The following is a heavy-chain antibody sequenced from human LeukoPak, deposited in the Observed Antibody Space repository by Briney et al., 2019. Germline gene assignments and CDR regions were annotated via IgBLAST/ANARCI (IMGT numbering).Heavy chain of an antibody. CDR3: ARGPWGPFDAFDI. J-gene: IGHJ3*02. V-gene: IGHV4-4*02. D-gene: IGHD3-16*01. CDR1: GGSISSSNW. CDR2: IYHSGST. Sequence: PSETLSPTCAVSGGSISSSNWWSWVRQPPGKGLEWIGEIYHSGSTNYNPSLKSRVTISVDKSKNQFSLKLSSVTAADTAVYYCARGPWGPFDAFDIWGQGTMVTVSS.